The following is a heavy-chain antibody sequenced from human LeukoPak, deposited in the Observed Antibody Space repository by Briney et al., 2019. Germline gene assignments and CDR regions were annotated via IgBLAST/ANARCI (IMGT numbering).Heavy chain of an antibody. CDR1: GFTFSSYS. Sequence: GGSLRLSCAASGFTFSSYSMNWVRQAPGKGLEWVSSITSTSLYIYYADSVRGRFTISRDNAKNSLYLQMNSMRPEDTAVYYCAKAPYYYYYFDVWGKGTTVTVSS. V-gene: IGHV3-21*04. J-gene: IGHJ6*03. CDR2: ITSTSLYI. CDR3: AKAPYYYYYFDV.